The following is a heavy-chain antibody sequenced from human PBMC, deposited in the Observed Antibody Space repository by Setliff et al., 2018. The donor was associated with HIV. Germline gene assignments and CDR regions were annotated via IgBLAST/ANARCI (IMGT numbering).Heavy chain of an antibody. D-gene: IGHD5-12*01. CDR1: GYTFTDYY. J-gene: IGHJ1*01. Sequence: ASVKVSCKASGYTFTDYYMHWVQQAPGKGLEWMGRVDPEDGETIYAEKFQGRVTITADTSTDTAYMELSSLRSEDTAVYYCATDKVEMATISQHWGQGTLVTVSS. V-gene: IGHV1-69-2*01. CDR2: VDPEDGET. CDR3: ATDKVEMATISQH.